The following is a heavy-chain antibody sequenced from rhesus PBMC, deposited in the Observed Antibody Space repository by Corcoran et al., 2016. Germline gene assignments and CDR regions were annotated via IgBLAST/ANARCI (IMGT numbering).Heavy chain of an antibody. CDR1: GGSISDSYY. CDR3: ARAGTVTGYWDFDL. D-gene: IGHD5-24*01. J-gene: IGHJ2*01. CDR2: IYGSGGST. V-gene: IGHV4-160*01. Sequence: QVQLQESGPGLVKPSETLSLTCTVSGGSISDSYYWSWIRQPPGKGLEGMGRIYGSGGSTNYNPSLKRRVTISRDTSKNQFSLKLSSVTAADAAVYYCARAGTVTGYWDFDLWGPGTPITISS.